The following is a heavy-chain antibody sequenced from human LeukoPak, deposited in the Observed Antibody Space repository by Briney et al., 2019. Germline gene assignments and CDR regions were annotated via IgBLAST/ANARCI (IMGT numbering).Heavy chain of an antibody. CDR3: ARGTKGYSYGPNWFDP. CDR1: GYTFTSYY. V-gene: IGHV1-2*04. CDR2: INPNSGGT. J-gene: IGHJ5*02. D-gene: IGHD5-18*01. Sequence: ASVKVSCEASGYTFTSYYMHWVRQAPGQGLEWMGWINPNSGGTNYAQKFQGWVTMTRDTSISTAYMELSRLRSDDTAVYYCARGTKGYSYGPNWFDPWGQGTLVTVSS.